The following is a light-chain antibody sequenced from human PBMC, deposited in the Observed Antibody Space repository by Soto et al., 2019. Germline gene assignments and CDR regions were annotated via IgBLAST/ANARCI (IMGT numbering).Light chain of an antibody. CDR1: SSDFGGYDF. V-gene: IGLV2-14*01. J-gene: IGLJ1*01. CDR2: EVS. Sequence: QSVLTQPASVSGSPGQSITISCTGTSSDFGGYDFVSWYQQHPGKAPKYLIYEVSNRPSGVSDRFSGSKSGTTASLTISGLQAEDEADYYCSSYTTTDPYVFGTGTKVTVL. CDR3: SSYTTTDPYV.